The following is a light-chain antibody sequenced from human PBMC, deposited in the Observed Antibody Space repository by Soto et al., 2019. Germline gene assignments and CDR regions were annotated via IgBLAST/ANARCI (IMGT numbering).Light chain of an antibody. CDR3: CSYTTSNTRQIV. Sequence: QSVLTQPASVSGSPGQSITISCTGTSSDVGGYKYVSWYQQHPGKAHKVMIYDVSNRPSGVSDRFSGSKSGNTASLTISGLQAEDEADYYCCSYTTSNTRQIVFGTGTKVTVL. CDR1: SSDVGGYKY. CDR2: DVS. J-gene: IGLJ1*01. V-gene: IGLV2-14*03.